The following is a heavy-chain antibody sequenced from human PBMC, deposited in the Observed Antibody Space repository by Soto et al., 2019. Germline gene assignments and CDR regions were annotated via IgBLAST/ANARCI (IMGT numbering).Heavy chain of an antibody. CDR2: ISATSNHI. J-gene: IGHJ6*02. Sequence: LRLSCVASDFTFSTYSMNWVRQAPGKGLEWVAYISATSNHIYYADSLKGRFTISRDNAKSSLYLHMNSLRAEDTAVYFCARDSITIFGGGMDVWGQGTTVTVSS. V-gene: IGHV3-21*01. CDR3: ARDSITIFGGGMDV. D-gene: IGHD3-3*01. CDR1: DFTFSTYS.